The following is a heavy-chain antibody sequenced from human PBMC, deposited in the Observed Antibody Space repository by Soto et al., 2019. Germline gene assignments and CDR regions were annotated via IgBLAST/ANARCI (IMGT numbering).Heavy chain of an antibody. CDR1: GGTFSSYA. CDR3: VRDVCGGDCYSSPQYAYGMDV. D-gene: IGHD2-21*02. V-gene: IGHV1-69*13. J-gene: IGHJ6*02. CDR2: IIPIFGTA. Sequence: SVKVSCKASGGTFSSYAISWVRQAPGQGLEWMGGIIPIFGTANYAQKFQGRVTITADESTSTAYMELNSLRAEDTAVYYCVRDVCGGDCYSSPQYAYGMDVWGQGTTVTVSS.